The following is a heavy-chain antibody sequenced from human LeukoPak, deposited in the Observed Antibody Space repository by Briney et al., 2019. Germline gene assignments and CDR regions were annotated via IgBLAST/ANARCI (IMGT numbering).Heavy chain of an antibody. CDR3: AKSDGVLMVYAIFDY. CDR1: GFTVSSNY. D-gene: IGHD2-8*01. CDR2: IYSGGST. Sequence: GGSLRLSCAASGFTVSSNYMSWVRQAPGKGLEWVSVIYSGGSTYYADSVKGRFTISRHNSKNTLYLQMNSLRAEDTAVYYCAKSDGVLMVYAIFDYWGQGTLVTVSS. J-gene: IGHJ4*02. V-gene: IGHV3-53*04.